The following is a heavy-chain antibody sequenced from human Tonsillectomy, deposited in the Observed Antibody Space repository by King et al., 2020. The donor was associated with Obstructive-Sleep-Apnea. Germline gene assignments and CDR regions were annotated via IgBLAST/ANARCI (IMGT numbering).Heavy chain of an antibody. Sequence: VQLVESGGGVVQPGGSLRLSCAASGFTFCRDGIHWVRQAPCKGLEGLAFIWYDGSKRYYADSVKGRFTISRDNSKTSLYLQMNSLRVEDTALYYCAKDFDYGDYAADNWGQGTLVTVSS. CDR2: IWYDGSKR. CDR3: AKDFDYGDYAADN. D-gene: IGHD4-17*01. CDR1: GFTFCRDG. V-gene: IGHV3-30*02. J-gene: IGHJ4*02.